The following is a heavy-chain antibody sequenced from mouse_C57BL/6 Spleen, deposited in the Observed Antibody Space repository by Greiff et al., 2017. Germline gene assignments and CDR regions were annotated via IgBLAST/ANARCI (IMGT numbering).Heavy chain of an antibody. D-gene: IGHD1-1*01. CDR3: VRGAPYYGSSYGYFDV. CDR1: GFSFNTYA. J-gene: IGHJ1*03. CDR2: IRSKSNNYAT. V-gene: IGHV10-1*01. Sequence: EVKLMESGGGLVQPKGSLKLSCAASGFSFNTYAMNWVRQAPGKGLEWVARIRSKSNNYATYYADSVKDRFTISRDDSESMLYLQMNNLKTEDTAMYYCVRGAPYYGSSYGYFDVWGTGTTVTVSS.